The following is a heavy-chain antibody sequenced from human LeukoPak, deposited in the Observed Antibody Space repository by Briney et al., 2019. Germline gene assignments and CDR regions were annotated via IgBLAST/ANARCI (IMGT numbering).Heavy chain of an antibody. J-gene: IGHJ4*02. CDR2: ISSSSSTI. D-gene: IGHD6-19*01. CDR1: GFTFSSYS. Sequence: PGGSLRLSCAASGFTFSSYSMNWVRQAPGKGLEWVSYISSSSSTIYYADSVKGRFAISRDNSKSTLYMQMNSLRVDDTAVYYCARLYSSGWYFDYWGQGTLVTVSS. CDR3: ARLYSSGWYFDY. V-gene: IGHV3-48*01.